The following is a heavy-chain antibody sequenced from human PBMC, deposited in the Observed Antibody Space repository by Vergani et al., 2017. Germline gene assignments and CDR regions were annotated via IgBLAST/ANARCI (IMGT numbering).Heavy chain of an antibody. CDR2: IYYSGST. D-gene: IGHD3-22*01. CDR3: ARDGDSTPAFDI. J-gene: IGHJ3*02. V-gene: IGHV4-59*01. CDR1: GGSISSYD. Sequence: QVQLQESGPGLVKPSETLSLTCTVSGGSISSYDWSWIRQPPGKGLEWIGYIYYSGSTNYNPSLKSRVTISVDTSKNQFSLKLSSVTAADTAVYYCARDGDSTPAFDIWGQGTMVTVSS.